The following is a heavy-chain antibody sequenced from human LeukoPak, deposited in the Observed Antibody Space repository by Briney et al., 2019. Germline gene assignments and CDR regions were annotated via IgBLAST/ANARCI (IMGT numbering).Heavy chain of an antibody. V-gene: IGHV3-7*01. CDR3: ANSNWSPFDH. D-gene: IGHD1-20*01. CDR2: IKQHGSEK. J-gene: IGHJ4*02. CDR1: GFTFSDYW. Sequence: GGSLRLFCAASGFTFSDYWMSWVRQAPGKGPEWLANIKQHGSEKYYLDSVKGRFTISRDNAKNSLYLQMNSLRVEDTAVYYCANSNWSPFDHWGQGTLVTVSS.